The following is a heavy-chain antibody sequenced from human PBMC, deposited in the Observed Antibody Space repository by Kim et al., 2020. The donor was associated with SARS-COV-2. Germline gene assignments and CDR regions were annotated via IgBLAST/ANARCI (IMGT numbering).Heavy chain of an antibody. D-gene: IGHD2-2*01. Sequence: GGSLRLSCAASGFTFSSYGMHWVRQAPGKGLEWVAVISYDGSNKNYVDSVKGRFTISRDNSKNTLYLQMNSTGAEDTAVYYCAGDIAACSSGRIYYYYG. CDR2: ISYDGSNK. J-gene: IGHJ6*01. CDR3: AGDIAACSSGRIYYYYG. CDR1: GFTFSSYG. V-gene: IGHV3-30*04.